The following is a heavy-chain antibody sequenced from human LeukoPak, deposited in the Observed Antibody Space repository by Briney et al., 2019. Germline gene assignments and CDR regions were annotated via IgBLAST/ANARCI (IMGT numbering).Heavy chain of an antibody. D-gene: IGHD3-22*01. V-gene: IGHV4-61*02. J-gene: IGHJ3*02. CDR3: ARDWYYYDSSGYRGWAFDI. CDR2: IYTSGST. Sequence: SQTLSLTCTVSGGSISSGSYYWRWIRQPAGKGLEWIGRIYTSGSTNYNPSLKSRVTISVDTSKNQFSLKLSSVTAADPAVYYCARDWYYYDSSGYRGWAFDIWGQGTMVTVSS. CDR1: GGSISSGSYY.